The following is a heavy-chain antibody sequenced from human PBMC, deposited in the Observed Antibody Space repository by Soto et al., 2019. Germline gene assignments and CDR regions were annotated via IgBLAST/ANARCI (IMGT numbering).Heavy chain of an antibody. CDR2: IYPSDSDT. Sequence: PGESLKISCKASGYSFTDYWIAWVRQMPGKGLEWMGIIYPSDSDTRYSPSFQGQVSMPADKSINTAYLQWRSLKASDTAMYYCARLGSFSGGICYSPSYYSVGIDVRGQGTTVTVSS. J-gene: IGHJ6*02. V-gene: IGHV5-51*01. CDR1: GYSFTDYW. CDR3: ARLGSFSGGICYSPSYYSVGIDV. D-gene: IGHD2-15*01.